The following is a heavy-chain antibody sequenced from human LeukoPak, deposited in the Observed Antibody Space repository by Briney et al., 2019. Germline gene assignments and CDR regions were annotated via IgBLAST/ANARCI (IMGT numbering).Heavy chain of an antibody. V-gene: IGHV1-69*13. CDR1: GGTFSSYA. D-gene: IGHD2-2*01. CDR3: ARGAADIVVVPAALDYYYYGMDV. CDR2: IIPIFGTA. J-gene: IGHJ6*02. Sequence: GASVKVSCKASGGTFSSYAISWVRQAPGQGLEWMGGIIPIFGTANYAQKFQGRVTITADESTSTAYMELSSLRSEDTAVYYCARGAADIVVVPAALDYYYYGMDVWGQGTLVTVSS.